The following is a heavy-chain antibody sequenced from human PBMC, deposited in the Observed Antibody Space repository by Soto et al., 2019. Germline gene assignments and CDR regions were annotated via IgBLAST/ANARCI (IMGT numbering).Heavy chain of an antibody. CDR3: ASLRGYSYGSDYYGMDV. D-gene: IGHD5-18*01. CDR2: IYYSGST. J-gene: IGHJ6*02. Sequence: SETLSLTCTVSGGSISSGDYYWSWIRQPPGKGLEWIGYIYYSGSTYYNPSLKSRVTISVDTSKNQFSLKLSSVTAADTAVYYCASLRGYSYGSDYYGMDVWGQGTTVT. V-gene: IGHV4-30-4*01. CDR1: GGSISSGDYY.